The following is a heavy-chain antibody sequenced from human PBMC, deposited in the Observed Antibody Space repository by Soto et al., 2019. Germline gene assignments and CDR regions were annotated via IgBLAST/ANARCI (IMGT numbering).Heavy chain of an antibody. D-gene: IGHD6-13*01. Sequence: QVQLRKWGAGLLKPSASLSLTCAVYGGSFSGYYWGWIRQPPGKGLEWIGEINHRGSINYNPSLKSRGTVTIDTSKSQCSLKLSSVTAADTALYYCGRGGQHHYLGVWDKGNTVTVSS. V-gene: IGHV4-34*01. CDR3: GRGGQHHYLGV. J-gene: IGHJ6*03. CDR2: INHRGSI. CDR1: GGSFSGYY.